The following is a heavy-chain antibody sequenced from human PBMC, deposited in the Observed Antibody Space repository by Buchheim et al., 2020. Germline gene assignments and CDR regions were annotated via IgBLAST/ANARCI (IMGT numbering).Heavy chain of an antibody. V-gene: IGHV4-34*01. D-gene: IGHD5-18*01. CDR2: INHSGST. CDR1: GGSFSGYY. CDR3: ARGQGGYSYGYVFDY. J-gene: IGHJ4*02. Sequence: QVQLQQWGAGLLKPSETLSLTCAVYGGSFSGYYWSWIRQPPGKGLEWIGEINHSGSTNYNPSLKSRVTISVDTSKNQFPLKLSSVTAADTAVYYCARGQGGYSYGYVFDYWGQGTL.